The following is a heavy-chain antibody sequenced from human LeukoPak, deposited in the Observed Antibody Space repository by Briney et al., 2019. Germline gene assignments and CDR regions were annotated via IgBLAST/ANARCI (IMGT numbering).Heavy chain of an antibody. CDR3: ATLGYSYGTDY. V-gene: IGHV4-61*02. J-gene: IGHJ4*02. Sequence: SETLSLTCTVSGDSISSGNYYWTWIRQPAGKGLEWIGRIYTSCSNNYNPSLKSRVTISVDTSKNQFSLKLSSVTAADTAVYYCATLGYSYGTDYWGQGTLVTVSS. D-gene: IGHD5-18*01. CDR1: GDSISSGNYY. CDR2: IYTSCSN.